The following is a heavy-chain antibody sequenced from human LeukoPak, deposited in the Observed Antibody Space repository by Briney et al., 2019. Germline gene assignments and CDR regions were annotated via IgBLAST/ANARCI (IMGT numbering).Heavy chain of an antibody. CDR2: ISYDGSNK. CDR1: GFTFSSYG. J-gene: IGHJ3*02. V-gene: IGHV3-30*19. D-gene: IGHD2-15*01. CDR3: ARICSGGSCYFSSI. Sequence: GGSLILSCAASGFTFSSYGMHWVRQAPGKGLEWVAGISYDGSNKNYADSVRGRFTISTDNSKNTVYVQMNSLRAEDTAVYYCARICSGGSCYFSSIWGQGTMVTVSS.